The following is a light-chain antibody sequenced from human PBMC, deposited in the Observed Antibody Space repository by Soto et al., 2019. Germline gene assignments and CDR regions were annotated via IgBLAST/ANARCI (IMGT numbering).Light chain of an antibody. CDR2: DVD. CDR1: SSDIGGYPY. V-gene: IGLV2-14*01. Sequence: QSVLTHPASVSWPPGQSITISCTGTSSDIGGYPYVSWYQQHPGKAPKLMIYDVDNRPSGVSNRFSGSKSGNTASLTISGLQAEDEADYYCTSYTSSSTLDVFGTGTKVTVL. J-gene: IGLJ1*01. CDR3: TSYTSSSTLDV.